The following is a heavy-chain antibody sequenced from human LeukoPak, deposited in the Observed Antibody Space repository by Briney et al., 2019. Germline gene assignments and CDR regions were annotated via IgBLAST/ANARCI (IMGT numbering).Heavy chain of an antibody. V-gene: IGHV3-21*01. CDR2: ISSSSSYI. J-gene: IGHJ4*02. CDR1: GFTFSSYS. Sequence: PGGSLRLSCAASGFTFSSYSMNWVRQAPGKGLEWVSSISSSSSYIYYADSVKGRFTISRDNAKNSLYLQMNSLRAEDTAVYYCARDPVVTGYFDYWGQGTLVSVSS. D-gene: IGHD4-23*01. CDR3: ARDPVVTGYFDY.